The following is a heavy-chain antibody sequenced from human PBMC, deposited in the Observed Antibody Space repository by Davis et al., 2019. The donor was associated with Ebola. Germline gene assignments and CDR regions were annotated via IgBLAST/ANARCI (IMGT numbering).Heavy chain of an antibody. CDR1: GGSISSSSYY. D-gene: IGHD1-1*01. CDR3: ARAQFPTTSDH. V-gene: IGHV4-39*01. J-gene: IGHJ4*02. CDR2: IYHSGST. Sequence: MPSETLSLTCTVSGGSISSSSYYWGWIRQPPGKGLEWIGSIYHSGSTYYNPSLKSRVTISVDRSKNQFSLRLSSVTAADTAVYYCARAQFPTTSDHWGQGTLVTVSS.